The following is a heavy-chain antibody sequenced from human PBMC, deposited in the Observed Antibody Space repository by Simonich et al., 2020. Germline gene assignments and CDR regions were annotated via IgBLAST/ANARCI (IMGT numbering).Heavy chain of an antibody. Sequence: QVQLVQSGAEVKKPGASVKVSCKASGYTFTGYYMHWVRQAPGQGHEWWGGVNPNRCGTNYTQKVQGRGTSTRDTYISTAYMELSRRRSDDTAVYYCPRDPEKINSVEYSSSYAFDIWGQGTMVTVSS. V-gene: IGHV1-2*01. J-gene: IGHJ3*02. CDR1: GYTFTGYY. D-gene: IGHD6-6*01. CDR2: VNPNRCGT. CDR3: PRDPEKINSVEYSSSYAFDI.